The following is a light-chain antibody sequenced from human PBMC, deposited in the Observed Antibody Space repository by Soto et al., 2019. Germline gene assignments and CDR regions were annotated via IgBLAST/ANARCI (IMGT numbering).Light chain of an antibody. Sequence: SYELTQPPSVSVAPGKTARITCGGYNIGSKSVHWYQQKPGQAPVLVIYYGSDRPSGIPERFSGSNSGNTATLTISRVEAGDEADYYCQVWDSNSDHVFGIGTKLTVL. J-gene: IGLJ1*01. CDR3: QVWDSNSDHV. V-gene: IGLV3-21*04. CDR2: YGS. CDR1: NIGSKS.